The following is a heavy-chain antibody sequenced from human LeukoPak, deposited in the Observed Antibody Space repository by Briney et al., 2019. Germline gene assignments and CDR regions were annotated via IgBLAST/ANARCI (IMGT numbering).Heavy chain of an antibody. V-gene: IGHV5-51*01. CDR2: IYPGDSDT. CDR1: GYSFTSYW. CDR3: ARRYYGSGSYYNWFDP. J-gene: IGHJ5*02. Sequence: GESLKISCKGSGYSFTSYWIGWVRPMPGKGLEWIGMIYPGDSDTRYSPSFQGQVTISADKSISTAYLQWSSLKASDTAMYYCARRYYGSGSYYNWFDPWGQGTLVTVSS. D-gene: IGHD3-10*01.